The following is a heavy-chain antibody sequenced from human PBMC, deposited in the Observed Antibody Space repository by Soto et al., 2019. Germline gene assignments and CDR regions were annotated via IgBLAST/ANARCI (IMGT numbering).Heavy chain of an antibody. D-gene: IGHD2-8*02. CDR2: INPNSGVT. V-gene: IGHV1-2*04. CDR1: GYTFTHYY. CDR3: ARGPGVLAPILSFFDY. J-gene: IGHJ4*02. Sequence: GATVKVSCKAPGYTFTHYYIDWVRQAPGQRLEWMGWINPNSGVTNYAQKFQGWVTMTRDTSLSTAYMEVSRLRSDDTAVYYSARGPGVLAPILSFFDYCGQGTLVT.